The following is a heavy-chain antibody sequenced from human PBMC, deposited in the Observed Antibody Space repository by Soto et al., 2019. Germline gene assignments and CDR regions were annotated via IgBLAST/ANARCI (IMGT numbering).Heavy chain of an antibody. D-gene: IGHD5-12*01. J-gene: IGHJ6*02. CDR3: ASNIVATSPLYYGMDV. V-gene: IGHV4-34*01. Sequence: PSETLSLTCAVYGGPFSGYYWSWIRQPPGKGLEWIGEINHSGSTNYNPSLKSRVTISVDTSKNQFSLKLSSVTAADTTVYYCASNIVATSPLYYGMDVWGQGTTVTVSS. CDR1: GGPFSGYY. CDR2: INHSGST.